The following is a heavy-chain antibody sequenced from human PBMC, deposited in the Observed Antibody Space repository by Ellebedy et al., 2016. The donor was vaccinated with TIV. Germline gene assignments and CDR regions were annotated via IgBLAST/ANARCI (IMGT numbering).Heavy chain of an antibody. CDR3: ARGYYYGSAELGGIDL. V-gene: IGHV1-2*02. D-gene: IGHD3-10*01. Sequence: ASVKVSXKASGYTFTGYYMHWVRQAPGQGLEWMGWINPNSGGTNYAQKFQGRVTMTRDTSISTAYMELSRLRSDDTAVYYCARGYYYGSAELGGIDLWGRGTLVTVSS. CDR2: INPNSGGT. J-gene: IGHJ2*01. CDR1: GYTFTGYY.